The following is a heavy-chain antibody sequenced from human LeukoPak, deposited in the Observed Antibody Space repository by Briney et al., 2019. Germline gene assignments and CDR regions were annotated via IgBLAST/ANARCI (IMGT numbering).Heavy chain of an antibody. CDR3: AAEYCGGGFCYTRHSGHDY. CDR1: GFTFSTFT. J-gene: IGHJ4*02. CDR2: ISYDGSSE. Sequence: TGGSLRLSCVASGFTFSTFTMHWVRQAPGKGLEWVAVISYDGSSEYYADSVKGRFTISRDSSRNTLYLQMNNLRDEDAAVYFCAAEYCGGGFCYTRHSGHDYWGQGTLVTVSS. D-gene: IGHD2-15*01. V-gene: IGHV3-30-3*01.